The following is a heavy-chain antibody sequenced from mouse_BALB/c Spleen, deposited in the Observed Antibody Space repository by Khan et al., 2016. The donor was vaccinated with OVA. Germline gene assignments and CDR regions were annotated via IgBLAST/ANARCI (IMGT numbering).Heavy chain of an antibody. CDR1: GYTFINYW. V-gene: IGHV1-7*01. D-gene: IGHD1-1*01. Sequence: QVQLQQSGAELAKPGASVKMSCKASGYTFINYWILWVKQRPGPGLEWIGYINPSTGYTEYNQNFKDKATLTADKSSSTAYMQLSSLTSEDSAVYYCARRGLRWDCDYGGQGTTLTVSS. CDR3: ARRGLRWDCDY. CDR2: INPSTGYT. J-gene: IGHJ2*01.